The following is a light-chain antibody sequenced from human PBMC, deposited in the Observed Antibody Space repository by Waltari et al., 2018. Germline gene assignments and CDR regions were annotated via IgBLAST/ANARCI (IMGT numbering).Light chain of an antibody. J-gene: IGKJ2*01. CDR2: VAS. Sequence: DIQMTQSPSSLSASAEDKVTITCRASQHISYYLNWYQTLPGRAPKPLIHVASSLQTGVPSRFSGSGSGTNFTLTISSLQPEDFATYSCQQSYSLPYTFGQGT. V-gene: IGKV1-39*01. CDR1: QHISYY. CDR3: QQSYSLPYT.